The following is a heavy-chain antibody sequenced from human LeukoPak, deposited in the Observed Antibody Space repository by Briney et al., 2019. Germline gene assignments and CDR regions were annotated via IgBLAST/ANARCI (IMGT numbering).Heavy chain of an antibody. D-gene: IGHD5-12*01. J-gene: IGHJ4*02. CDR2: IYYSGST. CDR3: ARVVGYGGYGWFDY. V-gene: IGHV4-31*03. CDR1: GGSISIGGHY. Sequence: PSETLSLTCSVSGGSISIGGHYWSWIRQHPGKGLEWIGYIYYSGSTCYNPSLKSRVSISVDMPKNQFSLRLSSVTAADTAVYFCARVVGYGGYGWFDYWGQGTLVTVSS.